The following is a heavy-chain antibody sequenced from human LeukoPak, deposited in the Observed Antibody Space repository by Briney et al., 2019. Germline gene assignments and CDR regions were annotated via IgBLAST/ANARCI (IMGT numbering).Heavy chain of an antibody. CDR3: SKASRSGYGSEYFDT. D-gene: IGHD3-10*01. CDR1: GFRFRDAA. CDR2: IASSGLNT. J-gene: IGHJ4*02. V-gene: IGHV3-23*01. Sequence: GGSLRLSCAASGFRFRDAAMTWVRQAPGKGQEWVSLIASSGLNTYYADSVKGRFTISRDNSKSTLYLQMNSLRPDAPAVYYCSKASRSGYGSEYFDTSGERTLVTVSS.